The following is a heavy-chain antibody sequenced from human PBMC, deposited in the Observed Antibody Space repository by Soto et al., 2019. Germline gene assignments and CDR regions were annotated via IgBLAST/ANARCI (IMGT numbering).Heavy chain of an antibody. J-gene: IGHJ4*02. V-gene: IGHV3-74*01. CDR2: TDSDGSVT. Sequence: EVQLVESGGGLVQPGGSLRLSCVASGFTFSSYWMHWVRRTPGQGLVWVSHTDSDGSVTTYADSVKGRFTISRDNAKSTLFLQMNSLRAEDTAVYYGVRADFGLGLDYCGRGTLVTVSS. D-gene: IGHD1-26*01. CDR3: VRADFGLGLDY. CDR1: GFTFSSYW.